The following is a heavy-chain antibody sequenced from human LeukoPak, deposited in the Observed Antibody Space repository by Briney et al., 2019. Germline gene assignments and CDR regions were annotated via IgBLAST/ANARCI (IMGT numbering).Heavy chain of an antibody. D-gene: IGHD5-18*01. CDR2: ISAYNGNT. Sequence: GASVKVSCKASGGTFSSYAISWVRQAPGQGLEWMGWISAYNGNTNYAQKLQGRVTMTTDTSTSTAYMELRSLRSDDTAVYYCARGGGYSYGPSWFDPWGQGTLVTVSS. CDR3: ARGGGYSYGPSWFDP. CDR1: GGTFSSYA. J-gene: IGHJ5*02. V-gene: IGHV1-18*01.